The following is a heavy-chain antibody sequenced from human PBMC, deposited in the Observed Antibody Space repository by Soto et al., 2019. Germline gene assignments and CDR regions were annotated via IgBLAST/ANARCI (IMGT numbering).Heavy chain of an antibody. CDR3: AKDRYGSGSYYGY. Sequence: EVQLLESGGGLVQPGGSLRLSCAASGFTFSSYAMSWVRQAPGKGLEWVSAISGSGGSTYYADSVKGRFTISRDNSKNTLYLQINSLRAEDTAVYYCAKDRYGSGSYYGYWGQGTLVTVSS. J-gene: IGHJ4*02. CDR1: GFTFSSYA. D-gene: IGHD3-10*01. V-gene: IGHV3-23*01. CDR2: ISGSGGST.